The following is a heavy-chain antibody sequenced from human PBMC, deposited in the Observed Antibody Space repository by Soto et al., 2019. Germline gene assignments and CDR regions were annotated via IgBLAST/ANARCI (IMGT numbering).Heavy chain of an antibody. CDR1: GYTFTSYG. CDR2: ISAYNGNT. Sequence: QVQLVQSGAEVKKPGASVKVSCTASGYTFTSYGISWVRQAPGQGLEWMGWISAYNGNTNYAQKLKGRVTMTTDTSTSTAYMELRSLRSDDTAVYYCARENSGSYYTPNLYYDYMDVWGKGTTVTVSS. CDR3: ARENSGSYYTPNLYYDYMDV. V-gene: IGHV1-18*01. D-gene: IGHD3-10*01. J-gene: IGHJ6*03.